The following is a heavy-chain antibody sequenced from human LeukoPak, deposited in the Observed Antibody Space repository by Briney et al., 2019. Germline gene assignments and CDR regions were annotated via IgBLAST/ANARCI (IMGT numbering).Heavy chain of an antibody. CDR1: GGSISSYY. Sequence: PSETLSLTCTVSGGSISSYYWSWIRQPPGKGLEWIGYIYYSGSTNYNPSLKSRVTISVDTSKNQFSLKLSSVTAADTAVYYCARQYSDILTGYHRGELYWYFDLWGRGTLVTVSS. V-gene: IGHV4-59*01. CDR2: IYYSGST. J-gene: IGHJ2*01. D-gene: IGHD3-9*01. CDR3: ARQYSDILTGYHRGELYWYFDL.